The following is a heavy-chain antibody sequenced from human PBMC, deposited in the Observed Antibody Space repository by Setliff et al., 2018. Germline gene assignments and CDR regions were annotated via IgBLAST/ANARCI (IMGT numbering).Heavy chain of an antibody. CDR2: IHYSGTT. CDR3: ARLPPLHTPMALTFDY. J-gene: IGHJ4*02. D-gene: IGHD5-18*01. CDR1: GGSVGNSYYY. V-gene: IGHV4-61*10. Sequence: SETLSLTCTVSGGSVGNSYYYWNWIRQPAGKGLEWIGYIHYSGTTNYNPSLKSRVTLSLDTAKNQFSLELRAVTAADTALYYCARLPPLHTPMALTFDYWGQGILVTVSS.